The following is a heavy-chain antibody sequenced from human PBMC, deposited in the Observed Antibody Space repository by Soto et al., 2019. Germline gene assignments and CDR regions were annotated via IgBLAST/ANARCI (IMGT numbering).Heavy chain of an antibody. CDR3: ARAKYGQWLSY. CDR1: GGSISSGGYY. V-gene: IGHV4-30-4*01. Sequence: PSETLSLTCTVSGGSISSGGYYWSWIRHPPGKGLEWIGYIYYSGSTYYNPSLKSRVTISVDTSKNQFSLKLSSVTAADTAVYYWARAKYGQWLSYWGQGTPVTVSP. D-gene: IGHD6-19*01. CDR2: IYYSGST. J-gene: IGHJ4*02.